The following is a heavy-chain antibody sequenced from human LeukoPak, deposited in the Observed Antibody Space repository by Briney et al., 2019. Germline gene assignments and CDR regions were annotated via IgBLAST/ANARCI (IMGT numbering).Heavy chain of an antibody. D-gene: IGHD5-18*01. Sequence: GGSLRLSCAASGFTFSSYSMNWVRQAPGKGLEWVSSITSSPTYTHYADSVKGRFTISRDNAEDSLHLHMDSLRAEDTAVYYCAKGGGYSYGYYYWGQGTLVTVSS. V-gene: IGHV3-21*01. CDR2: ITSSPTYT. CDR3: AKGGGYSYGYYY. J-gene: IGHJ4*02. CDR1: GFTFSSYS.